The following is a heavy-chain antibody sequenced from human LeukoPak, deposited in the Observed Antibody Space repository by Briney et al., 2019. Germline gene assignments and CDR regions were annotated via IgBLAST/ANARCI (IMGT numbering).Heavy chain of an antibody. Sequence: GGSLRLSCAASGFTFSSYAMHWVRQAPGKGLEWVAVISYDGSNKYYADSVKGRFTISRDNSKNTLDLQMNSLRAEDTAVYYCAKDPGHDFWSGYAYFDYWGQGTLVTVSS. D-gene: IGHD3-3*01. V-gene: IGHV3-30-3*01. CDR1: GFTFSSYA. CDR2: ISYDGSNK. J-gene: IGHJ4*02. CDR3: AKDPGHDFWSGYAYFDY.